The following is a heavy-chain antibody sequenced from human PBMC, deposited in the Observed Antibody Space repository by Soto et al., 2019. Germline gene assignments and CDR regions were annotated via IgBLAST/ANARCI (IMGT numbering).Heavy chain of an antibody. CDR1: GYTFTCYY. CDR3: ARDYLSQLEYGMDV. CDR2: INPNSGGT. D-gene: IGHD5-18*01. J-gene: IGHJ6*02. V-gene: IGHV1-2*04. Sequence: ASVKVSCKASGYTFTCYYMHWVRQAPGQGLEWMGWINPNSGGTNYAQKFQGWVTMTRDTSISTAYMELSRLRSDDTAVYYCARDYLSQLEYGMDVWGQGTTVTVSS.